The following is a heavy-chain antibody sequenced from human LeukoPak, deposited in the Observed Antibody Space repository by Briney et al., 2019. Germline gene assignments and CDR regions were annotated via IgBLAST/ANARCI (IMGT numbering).Heavy chain of an antibody. V-gene: IGHV3-30*02. Sequence: GGSLRLSCAASGFTFSSYGMHWVRQAPGKGLEWVAFIRYDGSKKYYADSVKGRFTISRDNSKNTLYLQMNSLRAEDTAVYYCAINGYPFDYWGQGTLVTVSS. J-gene: IGHJ4*02. CDR2: IRYDGSKK. CDR3: AINGYPFDY. D-gene: IGHD5-24*01. CDR1: GFTFSSYG.